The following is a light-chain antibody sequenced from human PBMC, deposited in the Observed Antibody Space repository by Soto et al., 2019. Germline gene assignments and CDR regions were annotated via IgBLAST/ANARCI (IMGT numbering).Light chain of an antibody. Sequence: EIVLTQSPGTLSLSPGERATLSCRASQSVSSSRLAWYRQKPGQAPRLLIYGASSRATGIPDRFSGSGSGTDFTLTISRLEPEDFAVYYCQQCGSSPRTFGQGTKVDIK. CDR3: QQCGSSPRT. CDR1: QSVSSSR. CDR2: GAS. V-gene: IGKV3-20*01. J-gene: IGKJ1*01.